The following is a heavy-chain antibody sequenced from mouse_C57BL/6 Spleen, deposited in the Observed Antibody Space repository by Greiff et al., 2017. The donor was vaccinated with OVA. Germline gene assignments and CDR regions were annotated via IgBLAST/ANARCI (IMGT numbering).Heavy chain of an antibody. V-gene: IGHV5-6*01. CDR3: ARHDYYGSSLLGFDV. CDR2: ISSGGSYT. D-gene: IGHD1-1*01. J-gene: IGHJ1*03. CDR1: GFTFSSYG. Sequence: EVHLVESGGDLVKPGGSLKLSCAASGFTFSSYGMSWVRQTPDKRLEWVATISSGGSYTYYPDSVKGRFTISRDNAKNTLYLQMSSLKSEDTAMYYCARHDYYGSSLLGFDVWGTGTTVTVSA.